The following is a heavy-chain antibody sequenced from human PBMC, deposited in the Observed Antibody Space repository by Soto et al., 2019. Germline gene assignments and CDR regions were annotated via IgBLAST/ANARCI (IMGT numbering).Heavy chain of an antibody. CDR1: GFTFSITG. D-gene: IGHD6-19*01. CDR3: AKDWGIAVAAH. V-gene: IGHV3-30*18. J-gene: IGHJ4*02. CDR2: ISHDGGNK. Sequence: GGSLRLSCAASGFTFSITGMHWVRHAPGKGLEWVAVISHDGGNKYYGDSVKGRFTISRDNSKNTLYLQMNSLRADDTAVYYCAKDWGIAVAAHWGQGTLVTVSS.